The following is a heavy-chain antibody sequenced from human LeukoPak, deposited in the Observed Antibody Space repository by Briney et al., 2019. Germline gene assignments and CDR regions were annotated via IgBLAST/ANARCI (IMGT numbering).Heavy chain of an antibody. D-gene: IGHD3-3*01. J-gene: IGHJ5*02. CDR1: GGSISSYY. CDR3: ARDPYYDFWSGYYGWFDP. V-gene: IGHV4-59*12. Sequence: SETLSLTCTVSGGSISSYYWSWIRQPPGKGLEWIGYIYYSGSTNYNPSLKSRVTISVDTSKNQFSLKLSSVTAADTAVYYCARDPYYDFWSGYYGWFDPWGQGTLVTVSS. CDR2: IYYSGST.